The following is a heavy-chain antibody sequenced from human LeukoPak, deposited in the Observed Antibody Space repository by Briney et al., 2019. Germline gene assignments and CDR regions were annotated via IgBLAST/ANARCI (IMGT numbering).Heavy chain of an antibody. D-gene: IGHD3-10*01. V-gene: IGHV4-34*01. Sequence: SETLSLTCAVSGGSLTTHWWTWIRQPAGRGLEWVGEINHSGHTNYNPSFESRLTVSIDKSKNQFSLRLSSVTAADTAIYYCARGRVYFRDLTSLRGVIPFDSWGQGTPVIVSS. CDR2: INHSGHT. CDR3: ARGRVYFRDLTSLRGVIPFDS. J-gene: IGHJ4*02. CDR1: GGSLTTHW.